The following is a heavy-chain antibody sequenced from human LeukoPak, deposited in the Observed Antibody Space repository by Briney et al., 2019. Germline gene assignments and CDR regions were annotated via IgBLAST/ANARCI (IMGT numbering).Heavy chain of an antibody. J-gene: IGHJ4*02. CDR1: GFTFSSYW. V-gene: IGHV3-7*01. D-gene: IGHD4-17*01. Sequence: GGSLRLSCAASGFTFSSYWMSWVRQAPGKGLEWVANIKQDGSNKYYADSVKGRFTISRDNSKNTLYLQMNSLRAEDTAVYYCARETGYGDYAYWGQGTLVTVSS. CDR3: ARETGYGDYAY. CDR2: IKQDGSNK.